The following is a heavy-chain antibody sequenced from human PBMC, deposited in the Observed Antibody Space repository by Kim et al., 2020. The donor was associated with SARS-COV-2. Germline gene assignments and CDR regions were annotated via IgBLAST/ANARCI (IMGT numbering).Heavy chain of an antibody. V-gene: IGHV1-69*13. Sequence: SVKVSCKASGGTFSSYAISWVRQAPGQGLEWMGGIIPIFGTANYAQKFQGRVTITADESTSTAYMELSSLRSEDTAVYYCAREPPRGWGEQQLGNWFDPWGQGTLVTVSS. CDR3: AREPPRGWGEQQLGNWFDP. J-gene: IGHJ5*02. D-gene: IGHD6-13*01. CDR1: GGTFSSYA. CDR2: IIPIFGTA.